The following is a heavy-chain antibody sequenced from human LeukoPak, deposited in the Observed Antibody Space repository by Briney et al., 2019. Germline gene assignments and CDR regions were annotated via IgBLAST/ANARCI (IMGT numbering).Heavy chain of an antibody. Sequence: GGSLRLSCAASGFTFTSYWMHWVRQAPGKGLVWVSRIKSDGNTNYADSVKGRFTISRDNAKNTVSLQMNSLRAEDTGVYYCARAPSESGGYYPEYFRHWGQGTLVTVSS. V-gene: IGHV3-74*01. D-gene: IGHD3-22*01. J-gene: IGHJ1*01. CDR2: IKSDGNT. CDR1: GFTFTSYW. CDR3: ARAPSESGGYYPEYFRH.